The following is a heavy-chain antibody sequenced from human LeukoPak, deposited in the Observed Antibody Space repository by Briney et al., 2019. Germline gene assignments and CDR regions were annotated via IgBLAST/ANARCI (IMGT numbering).Heavy chain of an antibody. CDR3: AKDYYYDSSGYYSGGAFDV. D-gene: IGHD3-22*01. V-gene: IGHV3-23*01. Sequence: GGSLRLSCAASGFTFTSHAMSWVRQAPGKGLEWVSSISGRGAGTDHAESVKGRFTVSRENFKNTVFLQMNSLRVEDTAVYYCAKDYYYDSSGYYSGGAFDVWGQGTMVTVSS. CDR1: GFTFTSHA. CDR2: ISGRGAGT. J-gene: IGHJ3*01.